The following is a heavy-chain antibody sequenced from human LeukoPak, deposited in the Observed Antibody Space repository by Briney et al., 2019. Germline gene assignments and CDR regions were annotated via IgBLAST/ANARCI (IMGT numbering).Heavy chain of an antibody. CDR3: VRGNYIFDY. V-gene: IGHV6-1*01. D-gene: IGHD1-7*01. CDR1: GESVSSTGAS. J-gene: IGHJ4*02. CDR2: TYYRSKWYY. Sequence: SQTLSLTCAISGESVSSTGASWNWIRQSPSRGLEWLGRTYYRSKWYYEYALSVQSRIIVAPDTSKNQFSLQLNSVTPEDTAVYYCVRGNYIFDYWGQGSLVTVSS.